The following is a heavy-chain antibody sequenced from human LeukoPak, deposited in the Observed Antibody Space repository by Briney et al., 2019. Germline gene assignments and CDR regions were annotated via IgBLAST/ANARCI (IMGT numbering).Heavy chain of an antibody. D-gene: IGHD6-13*01. J-gene: IGHJ4*02. CDR2: LPPDGSYQ. CDR3: ARGLHDRSWYGAH. CDR1: GFTFSDYT. Sequence: PGGSLRLSCAASGFTFSDYTMQWVRQAPGKGLEWVALLPPDGSYQYYADSLKGRFTISRDNFKNAPYLQMNSLRLEDTAVYYCARGLHDRSWYGAHWGQGTLLSVSS. V-gene: IGHV3-30*04.